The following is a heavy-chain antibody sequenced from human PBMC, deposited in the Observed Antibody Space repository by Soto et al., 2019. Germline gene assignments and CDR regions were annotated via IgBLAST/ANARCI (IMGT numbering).Heavy chain of an antibody. CDR1: GFTFSSYS. D-gene: IGHD3-10*01. J-gene: IGHJ6*03. CDR2: ISSSSSYI. Sequence: GGSLRLSCAASGFTFSSYSMNWVRQAPGKGLEWVSSISSSSSYIYYADSVKGRFTISRDNAKNSLYLQMNSLRAEDTAVYYCARDNELSMVRGVIRYYYRDVWGKGTRVTDSS. V-gene: IGHV3-21*01. CDR3: ARDNELSMVRGVIRYYYRDV.